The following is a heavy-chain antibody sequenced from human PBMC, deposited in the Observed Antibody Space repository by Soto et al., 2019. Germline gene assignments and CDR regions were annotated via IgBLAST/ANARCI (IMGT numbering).Heavy chain of an antibody. Sequence: EVQLVESGGGLVQPGGSLRLSCAASGFSFTDYFFDWVRQAPGKGLEWVGRIKNKAYSYTTEHAASLKGRFTISRDDFKYSLYLQMNSLETEDTAVYYCAAIRGVVGYWGQGTLVTVSS. CDR1: GFSFTDYF. CDR3: AAIRGVVGY. V-gene: IGHV3-72*01. CDR2: IKNKAYSYTT. J-gene: IGHJ4*02. D-gene: IGHD3-10*01.